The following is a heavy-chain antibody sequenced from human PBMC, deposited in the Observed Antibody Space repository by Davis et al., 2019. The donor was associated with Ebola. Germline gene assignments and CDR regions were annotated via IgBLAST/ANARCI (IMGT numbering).Heavy chain of an antibody. V-gene: IGHV4-39*01. Sequence: SETLSLTCTVSGGSISNSSYYWVWIRQPPGKGLEWVGNIYYSGSTYNNPSLKSRVTISVDTSKNQFSLKLSSVTAADTAVYYCARLRRDAFDIWGQGTMVTVSS. J-gene: IGHJ3*02. CDR2: IYYSGST. CDR1: GGSISNSSYY. CDR3: ARLRRDAFDI.